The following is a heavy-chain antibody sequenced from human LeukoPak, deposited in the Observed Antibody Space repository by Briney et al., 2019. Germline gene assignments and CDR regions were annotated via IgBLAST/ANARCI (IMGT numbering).Heavy chain of an antibody. D-gene: IGHD1-26*01. J-gene: IGHJ6*03. Sequence: ASVKVSCKASGYTFTGYYMHWVRQAPGQGLEWMGWINPNSGGTNYALKFLGRVTMTRDTSISTAYMELSRLRSEDTAVYYCASGSYYVSYYYMDVWGKGTTVTVSS. CDR3: ASGSYYVSYYYMDV. V-gene: IGHV1-2*02. CDR1: GYTFTGYY. CDR2: INPNSGGT.